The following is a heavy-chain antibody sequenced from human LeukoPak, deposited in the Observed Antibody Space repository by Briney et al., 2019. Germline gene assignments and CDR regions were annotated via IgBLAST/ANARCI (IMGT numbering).Heavy chain of an antibody. CDR2: TSYDGSNK. Sequence: GGSLRPSCAASGFTFSSYAMHWVRQAPRKGLEWVAVTSYDGSNKYYADSVKGRFTISRDSSKNTLYLQMNSLRAEDRAVYYCARGRATGRSGGDYWGQGTLVTVSS. V-gene: IGHV3-30-3*01. CDR3: ARGRATGRSGGDY. CDR1: GFTFSSYA. D-gene: IGHD3-9*01. J-gene: IGHJ4*02.